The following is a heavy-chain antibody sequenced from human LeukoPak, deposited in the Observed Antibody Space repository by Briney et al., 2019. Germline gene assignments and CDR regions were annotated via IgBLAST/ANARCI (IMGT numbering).Heavy chain of an antibody. Sequence: SETLSLTCTVSGGSISSYYWSWIRQPPGKGLEWIGYIYYSGSTNYNPSLKSRVTISVDTSKNQFSLKLSSVTAADTAVYYCARDTPGGFQHWGQGTLVTVSS. V-gene: IGHV4-59*01. CDR2: IYYSGST. D-gene: IGHD2-15*01. J-gene: IGHJ1*01. CDR3: ARDTPGGFQH. CDR1: GGSISSYY.